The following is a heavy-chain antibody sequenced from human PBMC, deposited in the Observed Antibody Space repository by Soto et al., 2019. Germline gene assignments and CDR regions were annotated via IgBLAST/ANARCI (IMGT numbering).Heavy chain of an antibody. Sequence: SETLSLTCKVAGGSMRGYSWSWIRQTPGEGLEWIGYVSHSGRTDYSPSLKSRVTISLDMSKNHFALHVNSVDPADTAVYYCARVAMENYHDMWSGSTSSALDVWGQGTTVTVSS. D-gene: IGHD3-3*01. CDR2: VSHSGRT. V-gene: IGHV4-59*13. CDR3: ARVAMENYHDMWSGSTSSALDV. J-gene: IGHJ6*02. CDR1: GGSMRGYS.